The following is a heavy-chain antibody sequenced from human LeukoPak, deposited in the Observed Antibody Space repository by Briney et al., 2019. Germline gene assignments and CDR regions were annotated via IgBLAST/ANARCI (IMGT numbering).Heavy chain of an antibody. CDR1: GFTFSSYG. V-gene: IGHV3-30*03. CDR3: ARYDYVGY. J-gene: IGHJ4*02. D-gene: IGHD2-2*01. CDR2: ISYDGSNK. Sequence: GGSLRLPCAASGFTFSSYGMHWVRQAPGKGLEWVAVISYDGSNKYYADSVKGRFTISRDNSKNTLYLQMNSLRAEDTAVYYCARYDYVGYWGQGTLVTVSS.